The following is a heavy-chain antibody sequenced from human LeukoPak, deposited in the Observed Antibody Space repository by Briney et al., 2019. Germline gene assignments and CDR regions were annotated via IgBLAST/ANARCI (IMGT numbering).Heavy chain of an antibody. CDR2: INHSGST. J-gene: IGHJ4*02. V-gene: IGHV4-34*01. CDR3: AKSNGYGLIDY. CDR1: GGSFSGYY. D-gene: IGHD5-12*01. Sequence: SETLSLTCAVYGGSFSGYYWSWIRQPPGKGLEWIGEINHSGSTNYNPSLKSRVTISVDTSKNQFSLKLSSVTAADTAVYYCAKSNGYGLIDYWGQGTLVTVSS.